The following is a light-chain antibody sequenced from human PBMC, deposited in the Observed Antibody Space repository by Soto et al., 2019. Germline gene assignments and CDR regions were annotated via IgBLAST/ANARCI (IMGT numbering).Light chain of an antibody. J-gene: IGLJ2*01. CDR3: SSYTRSSTLV. V-gene: IGLV2-14*03. Sequence: QSALTQPASVSGSPGQSITISCTGTSSDVGGYKYVSWYQQHPRKAPKLMIYDVTYRPSGVSNRFSGSKSGNTASLTISGLQAEDEADYYCSSYTRSSTLVFGGGTQLTVL. CDR2: DVT. CDR1: SSDVGGYKY.